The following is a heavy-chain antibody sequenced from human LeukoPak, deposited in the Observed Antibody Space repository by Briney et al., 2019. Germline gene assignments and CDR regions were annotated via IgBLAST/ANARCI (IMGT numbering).Heavy chain of an antibody. D-gene: IGHD3-3*01. Sequence: ASVKVSCKASGGTFSSYAISWVRQAPGQGLEWMGGIIPIFGTANYAQKFQGRVTMTRDMSTSTVCMELSSLRSEDTAVYYCARDRRLEWLSNESLDYWGQGTLVTVSS. J-gene: IGHJ4*02. V-gene: IGHV1-69*05. CDR1: GGTFSSYA. CDR3: ARDRRLEWLSNESLDY. CDR2: IIPIFGTA.